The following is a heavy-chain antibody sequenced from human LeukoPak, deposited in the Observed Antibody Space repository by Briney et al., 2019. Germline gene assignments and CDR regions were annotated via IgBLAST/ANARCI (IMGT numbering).Heavy chain of an antibody. J-gene: IGHJ4*02. Sequence: SETLSLTCTVSGGSISSDNYHWSWIRQPPGKGLEWIGYIYYSGSTYYNTSLKSRVTISVDTSKNQFSLKLSSVTAADTAVYYCAREVSRWPYYFDYWGQGTLVAVSS. CDR1: GGSISSDNYH. D-gene: IGHD4-23*01. CDR2: IYYSGST. V-gene: IGHV4-30-4*01. CDR3: AREVSRWPYYFDY.